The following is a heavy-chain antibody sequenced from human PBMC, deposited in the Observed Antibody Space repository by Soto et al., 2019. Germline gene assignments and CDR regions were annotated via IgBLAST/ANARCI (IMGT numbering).Heavy chain of an antibody. Sequence: SETLSLTCAVSSGSISSSNWWSWVRQPPGKGLEWIGEIYHSGSTNYNPSLKSRVTISVDKSKNQFSLKLSSVTAADTAVYYCARGTLGYCSGGSCYRPNWFDPWGQGTLVTVSS. CDR3: ARGTLGYCSGGSCYRPNWFDP. CDR1: SGSISSSNW. V-gene: IGHV4-4*02. J-gene: IGHJ5*02. CDR2: IYHSGST. D-gene: IGHD2-15*01.